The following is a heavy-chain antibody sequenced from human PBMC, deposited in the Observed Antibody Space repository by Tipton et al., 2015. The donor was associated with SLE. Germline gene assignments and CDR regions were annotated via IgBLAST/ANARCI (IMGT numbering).Heavy chain of an antibody. CDR1: GGSISSGGYY. D-gene: IGHD6-6*01. V-gene: IGHV4-31*03. CDR3: AAEYYSSSWIHPIDF. CDR2: IYYSGST. J-gene: IGHJ4*02. Sequence: TLSLTCTVSGGSISSGGYYWSWIRQHPGKGLEWIGYIYYSGSTYYNPSLKGRVTISVGTSKNQFSLKLTSVTAADTAVYYCAAEYYSSSWIHPIDFWGQGMLVTVSS.